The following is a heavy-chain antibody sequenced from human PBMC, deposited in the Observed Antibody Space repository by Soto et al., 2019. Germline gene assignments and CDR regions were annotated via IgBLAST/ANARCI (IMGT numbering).Heavy chain of an antibody. CDR1: GGAIRSSNYY. CDR3: ARGGRPAIVVVVAHFDY. D-gene: IGHD2-15*01. V-gene: IGHV4-31*03. Sequence: QVQLQESGPGLVKPSQTLSLTCTVSGGAIRSSNYYWSWIRQHPGRGLEWIGYIHYSGSTYYNPSLKSRVTMSVDTSKNQFSLKLSSVTAADTAVYYCARGGRPAIVVVVAHFDYWGQGTLVTVSS. CDR2: IHYSGST. J-gene: IGHJ4*02.